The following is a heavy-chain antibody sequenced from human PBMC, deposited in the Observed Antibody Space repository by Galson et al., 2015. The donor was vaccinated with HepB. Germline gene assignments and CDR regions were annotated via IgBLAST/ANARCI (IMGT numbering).Heavy chain of an antibody. CDR2: IWYDGSNK. CDR3: ARDYHGMDV. V-gene: IGHV3-33*08. Sequence: SLRLSCAASGFTFSSYGMHWVRQAPGKGLEWVAVIWYDGSNKYYADSVKGRFTISRDNSKNTLCLQMNSLRAEDTAVYYCARDYHGMDVWGQGTTVTVSS. J-gene: IGHJ6*02. CDR1: GFTFSSYG.